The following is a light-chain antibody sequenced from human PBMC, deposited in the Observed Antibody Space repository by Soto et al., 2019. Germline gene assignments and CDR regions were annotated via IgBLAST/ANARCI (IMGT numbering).Light chain of an antibody. CDR3: QWSGSPSGWR. Sequence: IGMKKSAATLSVSTGERATLSFRASQSVSSNLAWYQQKPGQAPRLLIYGASSRATGIPDRFSGDGSGTDFTLTISRLEPEDFAVYYCQWSGSPSGWRFCRGTNVDI. CDR2: GAS. CDR1: QSVSSN. J-gene: IGKJ1*01. V-gene: IGKV3-20*01.